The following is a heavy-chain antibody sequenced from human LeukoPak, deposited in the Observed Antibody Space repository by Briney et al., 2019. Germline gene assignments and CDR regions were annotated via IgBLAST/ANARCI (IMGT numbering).Heavy chain of an antibody. CDR3: AGGRGWSSDY. V-gene: IGHV3-7*03. J-gene: IGHJ4*02. CDR1: GFTFSSYW. D-gene: IGHD6-19*01. Sequence: GGSLRLSCATSGFTFSSYWMNWVRQAPGKGLEWVANIEQDGSEKNYVDSVKGRFTISRDNAKNSLYLQMSSLRAEDTAVYYCAGGRGWSSDYWGQGTLVTISS. CDR2: IEQDGSEK.